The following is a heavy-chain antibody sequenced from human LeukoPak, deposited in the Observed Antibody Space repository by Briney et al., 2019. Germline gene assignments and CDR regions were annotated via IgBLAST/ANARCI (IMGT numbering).Heavy chain of an antibody. V-gene: IGHV4-39*07. Sequence: PSETLSLTCTVSGGSISSSSYYWGWIRQPPGKGLEWIGSIYYSGSTYYNPSLKSRVTISVDTSKNQFSLKLSSVTAADTAVYYCARGVRNWIKGGYYYYYMDVWGKGTTVTVSS. CDR3: ARGVRNWIKGGYYYYYMDV. D-gene: IGHD1/OR15-1a*01. CDR1: GGSISSSSYY. CDR2: IYYSGST. J-gene: IGHJ6*03.